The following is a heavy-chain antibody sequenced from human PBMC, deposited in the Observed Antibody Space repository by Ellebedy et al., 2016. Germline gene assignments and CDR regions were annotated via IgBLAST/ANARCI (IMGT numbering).Heavy chain of an antibody. J-gene: IGHJ5*02. CDR3: TRRDVDYAYT. V-gene: IGHV3-73*01. Sequence: ETLSLTCAASGFTFSVSPMHWVRQASGKGLEWVGRIRTKTNSYATAYAASVKGRFTISRDDSKNTAYLQMNSLKTEDTAVYYCTRRDVDYAYTWGQGTLVTVSS. CDR1: GFTFSVSP. D-gene: IGHD4-17*01. CDR2: IRTKTNSYAT.